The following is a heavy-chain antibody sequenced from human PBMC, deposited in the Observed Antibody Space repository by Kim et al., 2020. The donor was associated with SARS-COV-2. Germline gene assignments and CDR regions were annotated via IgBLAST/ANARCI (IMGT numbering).Heavy chain of an antibody. D-gene: IGHD6-13*01. CDR3: AKDRAAAHLGGFYYFDY. CDR2: ISGSGGST. Sequence: GGSLRLSCAASGFTFSSYAMSWVRQAPGKGLEWVSAISGSGGSTYYADSVKGRFTISRDNSKNTLYLQMNSLRAEDTAVYYCAKDRAAAHLGGFYYFDYWGQGTLVTVSS. V-gene: IGHV3-23*01. CDR1: GFTFSSYA. J-gene: IGHJ4*02.